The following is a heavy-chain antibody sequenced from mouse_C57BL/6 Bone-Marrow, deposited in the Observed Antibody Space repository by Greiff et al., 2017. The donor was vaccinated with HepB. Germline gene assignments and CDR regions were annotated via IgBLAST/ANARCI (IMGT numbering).Heavy chain of an antibody. CDR2: ISSGGSYT. J-gene: IGHJ2*01. D-gene: IGHD2-3*01. V-gene: IGHV5-6*01. CDR1: GFTFSSYG. Sequence: EVQGVESGGDLVKPGGSLKLSCAASGFTFSSYGMSWVRQTPDKGLEWVATISSGGSYTYYPASVKGRYTISRGNAKNTLYLQMSSLKSEETAMYYCARHEYDGYYVEYFDYWGQGTTLTVSS. CDR3: ARHEYDGYYVEYFDY.